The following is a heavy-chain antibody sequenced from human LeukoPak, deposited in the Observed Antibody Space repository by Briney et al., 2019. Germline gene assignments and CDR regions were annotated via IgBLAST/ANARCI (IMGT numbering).Heavy chain of an antibody. CDR3: ARETAVPATIYYYYGMDV. CDR2: INTNTGNP. V-gene: IGHV7-4-1*02. J-gene: IGHJ6*02. D-gene: IGHD2-2*01. Sequence: ASVKVSCKASGYTFTSYAMNWVRQAPGQGLEWMGWINTNTGNPTYAQGFTGRFVFSLDTSVSTAYLQISSLKAEDTAVYYCARETAVPATIYYYYGMDVWGQGTTVTVSS. CDR1: GYTFTSYA.